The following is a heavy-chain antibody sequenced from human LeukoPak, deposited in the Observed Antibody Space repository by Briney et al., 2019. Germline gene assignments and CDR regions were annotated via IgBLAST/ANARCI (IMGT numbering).Heavy chain of an antibody. CDR3: ARGARFLEWLYYY. CDR1: GVSISSYY. Sequence: SETLSLTCTVSGVSISSYYWSWIRQPPGKGLEWIGYIYYSGSTNYNPSLKSRVTISVDTSKNQFSLKLSSVTAADTAVYYCARGARFLEWLYYYWGQGTLVTVSS. J-gene: IGHJ4*02. V-gene: IGHV4-59*01. CDR2: IYYSGST. D-gene: IGHD3-3*01.